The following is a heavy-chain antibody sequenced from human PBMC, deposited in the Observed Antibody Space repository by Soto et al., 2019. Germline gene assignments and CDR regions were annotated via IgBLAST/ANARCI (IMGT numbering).Heavy chain of an antibody. CDR1: GFTFSSYT. CDR2: ISATGGST. CDR3: AKGFIRDCGGDCTVDT. J-gene: IGHJ5*02. V-gene: IGHV3-23*01. D-gene: IGHD2-21*02. Sequence: PGGSLRLSCAASGFTFSSYTMSWVHQAPGKGLEWVSGISATGGSTYYADSVKGRFTFSRDNSKNTLYLQMNSLRAEDTAVYYCAKGFIRDCGGDCTVDTWGQGTLVTVSS.